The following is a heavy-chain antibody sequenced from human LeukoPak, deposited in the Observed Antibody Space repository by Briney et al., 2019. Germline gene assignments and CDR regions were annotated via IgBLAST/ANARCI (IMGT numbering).Heavy chain of an antibody. J-gene: IGHJ5*01. D-gene: IGHD2-21*02. CDR1: RFALSDYA. CDR3: TRGRRFCGADCHSRFDS. Sequence: GGSLRLSSAASRFALSDYAIDWVRQAPRKGLEWVSSISSGATYIYYADSLRGRFAISRDSAKDSVSLQMDSLRAEDTAVYYCTRGRRFCGADCHSRFDSWGQGTLVTVSS. CDR2: ISSGATYI. V-gene: IGHV3-21*01.